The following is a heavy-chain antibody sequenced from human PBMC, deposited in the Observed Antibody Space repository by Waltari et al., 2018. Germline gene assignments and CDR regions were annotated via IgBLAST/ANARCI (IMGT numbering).Heavy chain of an antibody. CDR1: GYSISSGYY. CDR3: ARVWFGELLSWFDP. J-gene: IGHJ5*02. Sequence: QVQLQESGPGLVKPSETLSLTCAVSGYSISSGYYWGWIRQPPGKGLEWIGSIYHSGSTYYNPSLKSRVTISVDTSKNQFSLKLSSVTAADTAVYYCARVWFGELLSWFDPWGQGTLVTVSS. D-gene: IGHD3-10*01. V-gene: IGHV4-38-2*01. CDR2: IYHSGST.